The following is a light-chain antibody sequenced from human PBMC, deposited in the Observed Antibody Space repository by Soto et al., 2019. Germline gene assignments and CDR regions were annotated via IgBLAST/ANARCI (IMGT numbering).Light chain of an antibody. J-gene: IGKJ2*01. V-gene: IGKV3-20*01. CDR1: QSVSRSY. CDR3: QQYGSSPRT. CDR2: GAS. Sequence: EIVLTQSPGTLSLSPGERATLSCGASQSVSRSYLAWYQQKPGQAPRLLIYGASSRATDIPDRFSGSGSGTDFTLTISRLEPEDFAVYYCQQYGSSPRTFGQGTKLEIK.